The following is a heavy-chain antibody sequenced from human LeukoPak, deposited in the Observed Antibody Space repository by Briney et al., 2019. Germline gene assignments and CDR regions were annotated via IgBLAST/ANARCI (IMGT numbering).Heavy chain of an antibody. CDR3: ARVAAARYYYYYMDV. J-gene: IGHJ6*03. V-gene: IGHV4-4*07. Sequence: PSETLSLTCTVSGGSISSYYWSWIRQPAGKGLEWIGRIYTSGSTNYNPSLKSRVTMSVDKSKNQFSLKLSSVTAADTAVYYCARVAAARYYYYYMDVWGKGTTVTVSS. CDR2: IYTSGST. D-gene: IGHD6-13*01. CDR1: GGSISSYY.